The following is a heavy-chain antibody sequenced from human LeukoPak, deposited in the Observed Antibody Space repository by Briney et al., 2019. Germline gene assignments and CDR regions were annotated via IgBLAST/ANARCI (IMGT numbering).Heavy chain of an antibody. V-gene: IGHV3-30*03. CDR1: GFTFSSYG. CDR2: ISYDGSNK. J-gene: IGHJ4*02. Sequence: PGRSLRLSCAASGFTFSSYGMHWVRQAPGKGLEWVAVISYDGSNKYYADSVKGRFTISRDNSKNTLYLQMNSLRAEDTAVYFCTGRNSSEDYWGQGTLVTVSS. D-gene: IGHD2/OR15-2a*01. CDR3: TGRNSSEDY.